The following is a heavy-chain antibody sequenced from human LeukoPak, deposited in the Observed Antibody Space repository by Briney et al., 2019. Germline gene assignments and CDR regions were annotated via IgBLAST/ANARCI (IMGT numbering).Heavy chain of an antibody. CDR1: GFTFSSYW. CDR2: INSDVSST. Sequence: PGGSLRLSCAASGFTFSSYWMHWVRQAPGKGLVWVSRINSDVSSTSYADSAKGPVTISRDNAKNTLYLQMTRLRAADPAVYYCARTITMIDWGQGTLVTVSS. V-gene: IGHV3-74*01. CDR3: ARTITMID. D-gene: IGHD3-22*01. J-gene: IGHJ4*02.